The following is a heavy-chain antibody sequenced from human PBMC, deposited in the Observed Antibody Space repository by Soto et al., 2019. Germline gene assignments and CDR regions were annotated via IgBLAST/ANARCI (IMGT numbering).Heavy chain of an antibody. J-gene: IGHJ4*02. CDR1: GGSFSGYY. Sequence: PSETLSLTCAVYGGSFSGYYWSWIRQPPGKGLEWIGEINHSGSTNYNPSLKSRVTISVDTSKNQFSLKLCSVTAADTAVYYCARGRAPWIAVAGPFDYWGQGTLVTVSS. CDR2: INHSGST. D-gene: IGHD6-19*01. CDR3: ARGRAPWIAVAGPFDY. V-gene: IGHV4-34*01.